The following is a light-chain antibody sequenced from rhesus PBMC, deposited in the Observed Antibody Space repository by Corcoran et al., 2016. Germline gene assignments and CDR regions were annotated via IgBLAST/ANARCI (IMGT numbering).Light chain of an antibody. CDR3: LQHKSYPLT. CDR1: QSISSY. J-gene: IGKJ4*01. Sequence: DIQMTQSPSCLSASVGDTVTISCRASQSISSYLNWFQQKPGKAPKLLIYAASSLESGVPSRFSGSGTGTDFTLHISSLQPEDFAVYYCLQHKSYPLTFGGGTKVELK. V-gene: IGKV1-28*02. CDR2: AAS.